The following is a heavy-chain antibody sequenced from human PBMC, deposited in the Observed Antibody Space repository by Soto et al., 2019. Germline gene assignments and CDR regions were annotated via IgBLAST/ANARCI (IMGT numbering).Heavy chain of an antibody. J-gene: IGHJ4*02. V-gene: IGHV4-34*01. CDR2: LHQSGST. D-gene: IGHD2-15*01. CDR1: GGFFSDYY. Sequence: QVQLQEWGAGLVKPSETLSLTCAVYGGFFSDYYWTWIRQPQGKGLEWIGELHQSGSTTYNPSLKSRVTIAADTSKSQFSLKVTSVTAADTAVYYCARGGGGRAFFDSWGQGTQVSVSS. CDR3: ARGGGGRAFFDS.